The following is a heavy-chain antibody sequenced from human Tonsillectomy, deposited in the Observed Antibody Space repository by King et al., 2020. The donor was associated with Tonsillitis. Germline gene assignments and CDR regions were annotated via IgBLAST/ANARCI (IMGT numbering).Heavy chain of an antibody. D-gene: IGHD4-17*01. Sequence: QLVQSGGGLVQPGRSLRLSCAASGFTFDDYAMHWVRHAPGKGLEWVSGISWNSGSIGYADSVKGRFTISRDNAKNSLYLQMNSLRAEDTALYYCAKDIGDYGDSGYYFDYWGQGTLVTVSS. J-gene: IGHJ4*02. CDR2: ISWNSGSI. V-gene: IGHV3-9*01. CDR1: GFTFDDYA. CDR3: AKDIGDYGDSGYYFDY.